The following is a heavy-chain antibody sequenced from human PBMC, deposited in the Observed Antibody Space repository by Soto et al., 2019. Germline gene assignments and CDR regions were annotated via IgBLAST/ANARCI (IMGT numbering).Heavy chain of an antibody. CDR2: MNPINGAT. Sequence: GSSVKPCCKASGYDFTAYDINWVRQASGQGLEWMGWMNPINGATGSARRFQGRVSMTRNTATGTAYLELTSLRSDDSAVYYCGRGPSPRAPARCTPFYYALYVWG. CDR1: GYDFTAYD. V-gene: IGHV1-8*02. CDR3: GRGPSPRAPARCTPFYYALYV. D-gene: IGHD6-6*01. J-gene: IGHJ6*01.